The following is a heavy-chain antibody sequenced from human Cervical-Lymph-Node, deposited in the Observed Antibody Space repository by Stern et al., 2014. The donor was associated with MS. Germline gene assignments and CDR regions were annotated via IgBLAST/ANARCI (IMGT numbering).Heavy chain of an antibody. V-gene: IGHV4-59*08. CDR1: GGSVSSYY. CDR2: IYYSGHT. D-gene: IGHD3-10*01. Sequence: QVQLQESGPGLVKPSETLSLTCSVSGGSVSSYYWSWIRQSPGKGLEWIGYIYYSGHTNYNPSLKSRVTISVDTSENQFSLKLSSVTAADTAVYYCARRITSNWFDPWGQGTLVTVSS. CDR3: ARRITSNWFDP. J-gene: IGHJ5*02.